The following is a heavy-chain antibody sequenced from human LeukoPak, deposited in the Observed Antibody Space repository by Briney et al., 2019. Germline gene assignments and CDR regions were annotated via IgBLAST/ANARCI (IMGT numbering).Heavy chain of an antibody. CDR1: GYTFTSYY. D-gene: IGHD3-10*01. CDR2: INPSGGST. CDR3: ARGSYGSGSYLVKDGDY. V-gene: IGHV1-46*01. Sequence: ASVKVSCKASGYTFTSYYMHWVRQAPGRGLEWMGIINPSGGSTSYAQKFQGRVTMTRDTSTSTVYMELSSLRSEDTAVYYCARGSYGSGSYLVKDGDYWGQGTLVTVSS. J-gene: IGHJ4*02.